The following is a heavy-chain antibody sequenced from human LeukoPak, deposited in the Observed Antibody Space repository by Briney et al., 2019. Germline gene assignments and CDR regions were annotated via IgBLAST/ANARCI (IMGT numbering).Heavy chain of an antibody. Sequence: SGGSLRLSCAASGFTLSSYWMHWVRQAPGKGLVWVARIKSDGSSTGYADSVKGRFTNSRDNAKNTLYLQMNSLRDEDTAVYYCARGDAHGFDFWGQGTMVTVSS. V-gene: IGHV3-74*01. CDR3: ARGDAHGFDF. CDR1: GFTLSSYW. CDR2: IKSDGSST. J-gene: IGHJ3*01.